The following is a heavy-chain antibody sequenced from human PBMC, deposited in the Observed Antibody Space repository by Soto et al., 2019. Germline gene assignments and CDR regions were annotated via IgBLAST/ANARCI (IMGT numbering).Heavy chain of an antibody. D-gene: IGHD2-15*01. V-gene: IGHV3-33*01. CDR2: IWYDGSNK. J-gene: IGHJ6*02. CDR1: GFTFSSYG. CDR3: ARDCSGGSCHTGYYYYGMDV. Sequence: GGSLRLSCAASGFTFSSYGMHWVRQAPGKGLEWVAVIWYDGSNKYYADSVKGRFTISRDNSKNTLYLQMNSLRAEDTAVYYCARDCSGGSCHTGYYYYGMDVWGQGTTVTVSS.